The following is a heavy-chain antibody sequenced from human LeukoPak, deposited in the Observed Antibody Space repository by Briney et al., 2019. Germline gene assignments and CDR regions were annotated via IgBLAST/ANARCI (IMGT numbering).Heavy chain of an antibody. CDR3: TRDYYDSSGLPFDY. V-gene: IGHV3-21*01. CDR1: GYSFRIHI. J-gene: IGHJ4*02. D-gene: IGHD3-22*01. Sequence: PGGSLRLSCAGCGYSFRIHIMNWVRQAPGKGLEWVSSISSISHYIYYADSVKGRFTISRDNAKNSLYLQMNSLRAEDTALYYCTRDYYDSSGLPFDYWGQGTLVTVSS. CDR2: ISSISHYI.